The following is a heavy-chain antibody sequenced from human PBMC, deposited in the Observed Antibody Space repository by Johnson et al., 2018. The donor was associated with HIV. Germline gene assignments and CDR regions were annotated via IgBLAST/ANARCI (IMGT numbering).Heavy chain of an antibody. D-gene: IGHD4-23*01. Sequence: VQLVESGGGLVQPGGSLRLSCAAYAFTFSNYWMNWVRQAPGKGLEWVANIKQDGSERYYVDSVKGRFTISRDNAKNSLYLQMNSLRAEDTAVYYCTTDLVTPHAFDIWGQGTMVTVSS. CDR2: IKQDGSER. CDR3: TTDLVTPHAFDI. J-gene: IGHJ3*02. V-gene: IGHV3-7*05. CDR1: AFTFSNYW.